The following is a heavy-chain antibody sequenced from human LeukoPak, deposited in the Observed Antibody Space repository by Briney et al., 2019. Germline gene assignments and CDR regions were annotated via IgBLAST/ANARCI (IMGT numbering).Heavy chain of an antibody. D-gene: IGHD1-7*01. CDR1: GGSFSGYY. CDR2: INHSGST. Sequence: SETLSLTCAVYGGSFSGYYWSWIRQPPGKGLEWIGEINHSGSTNYNPSLKSRVTISVDTSKNQFSLKLSSVTAADTAVYYCARGPWYNWNYGLDYWGQGTLVTVSS. CDR3: ARGPWYNWNYGLDY. J-gene: IGHJ4*02. V-gene: IGHV4-34*01.